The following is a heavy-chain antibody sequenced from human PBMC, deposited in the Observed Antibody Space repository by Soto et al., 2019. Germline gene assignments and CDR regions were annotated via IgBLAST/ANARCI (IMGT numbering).Heavy chain of an antibody. CDR1: GFTFSDYA. V-gene: IGHV3-30*18. Sequence: VPLVESGGGVVQPGRSLRLSCAASGFTFSDYAMHWVRQAPGKGLEWVAVVSHDGSNTHYADSVKGRFTISRDSSKDTVSREMTSRRAEDTAVYYWEKGARQWLLTSAFTYWGQGALVTVSS. CDR2: VSHDGSNT. J-gene: IGHJ4*02. D-gene: IGHD6-19*01. CDR3: EKGARQWLLTSAFTY.